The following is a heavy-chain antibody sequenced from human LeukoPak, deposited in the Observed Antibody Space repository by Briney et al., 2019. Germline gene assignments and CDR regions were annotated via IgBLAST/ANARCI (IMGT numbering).Heavy chain of an antibody. V-gene: IGHV4-31*03. Sequence: SQTLSLTCTVSGGSISSGGYYWSWIRQHPGKGLEWIGYIYYSGSTYYNPSLMSRVTISVDTSKNQFSLKLSSVTAADTAVYYCARVRGNGWYFDLWGRGTLVTVSS. D-gene: IGHD4-23*01. CDR3: ARVRGNGWYFDL. J-gene: IGHJ2*01. CDR2: IYYSGST. CDR1: GGSISSGGYY.